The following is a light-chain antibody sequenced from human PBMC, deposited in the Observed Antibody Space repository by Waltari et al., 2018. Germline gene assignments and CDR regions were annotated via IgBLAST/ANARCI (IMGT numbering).Light chain of an antibody. CDR3: QAWDSSTDYV. Sequence: SYELTQPASVSVFPGQTARITCSGDKLGNKYACWYQQKPGQSPVMVMYHDDKRSTGIPDRFSGSTAGNTATRTISGTQAMDEADYYCQAWDSSTDYVFGPGTKVTVL. CDR2: HDD. V-gene: IGLV3-1*01. J-gene: IGLJ1*01. CDR1: KLGNKY.